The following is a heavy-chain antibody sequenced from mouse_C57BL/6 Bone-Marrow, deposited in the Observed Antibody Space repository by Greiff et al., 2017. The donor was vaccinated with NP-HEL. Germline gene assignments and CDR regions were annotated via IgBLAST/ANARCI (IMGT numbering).Heavy chain of an antibody. V-gene: IGHV1-76*01. Sequence: QVQLQQSGAELVRPGASVKLSCKASGYTFTDYYINWVKQRPGQGLEWIARIYPGSGNTYYNEKFKGKATLTAEKSSSTAYMQLSSLTSEDSAVYFCARLDGYYDYFDYWGQGTTLTVSS. D-gene: IGHD2-3*01. CDR2: IYPGSGNT. CDR3: ARLDGYYDYFDY. CDR1: GYTFTDYY. J-gene: IGHJ2*01.